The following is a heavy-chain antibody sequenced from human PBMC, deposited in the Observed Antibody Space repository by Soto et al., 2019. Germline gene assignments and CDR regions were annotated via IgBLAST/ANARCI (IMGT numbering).Heavy chain of an antibody. CDR3: ARGSRGSSPGFPYNWFDP. D-gene: IGHD6-6*01. CDR1: GGSFSGYY. J-gene: IGHJ5*02. CDR2: INHSGST. Sequence: SETLSLTCAVYGGSFSGYYWSWIRQPPGKGLEWIGEINHSGSTNYNPSLKSRVTISVDTSKNQFSLRLSSVTAADTAVYYCARGSRGSSPGFPYNWFDPWGQGTLVTVSS. V-gene: IGHV4-34*01.